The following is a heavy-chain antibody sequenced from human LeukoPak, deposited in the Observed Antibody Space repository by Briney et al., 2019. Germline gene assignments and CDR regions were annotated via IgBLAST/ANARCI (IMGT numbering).Heavy chain of an antibody. CDR3: ARGGSSGWYRDYFDY. CDR1: GGSISSGGYY. Sequence: PSETLSLTCTVSGGSISSGGYYWSWIRQPPGKGLEWIGEINHSGSTNYNPSLKSRVTISVDTSKNQFSLKLSSVTAADTAVYYCARGGSSGWYRDYFDYWGQGTLVTVSS. V-gene: IGHV4-39*07. D-gene: IGHD6-19*01. J-gene: IGHJ4*02. CDR2: INHSGST.